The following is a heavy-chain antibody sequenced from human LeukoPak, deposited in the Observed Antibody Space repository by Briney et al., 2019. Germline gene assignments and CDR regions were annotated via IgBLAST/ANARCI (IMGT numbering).Heavy chain of an antibody. CDR3: ARGMYYYDTSGYYFLSYYYYMDV. V-gene: IGHV4-59*11. Sequence: SATLSLTCTVSGGSISSHYWSWIRQPPGKGLEWIGYIYYSGSTNYNPSLKSRVTISVDTSKNQFSLKLSSVTAADTAVYYCARGMYYYDTSGYYFLSYYYYMDVWGKGTTVTVSS. D-gene: IGHD3-22*01. CDR2: IYYSGST. CDR1: GGSISSHY. J-gene: IGHJ6*03.